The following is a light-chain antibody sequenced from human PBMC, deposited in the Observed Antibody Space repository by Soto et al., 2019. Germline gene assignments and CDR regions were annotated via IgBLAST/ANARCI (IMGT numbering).Light chain of an antibody. J-gene: IGLJ2*01. CDR1: SSDVGGYNY. CDR2: DVS. Sequence: QSALTQPASVSGSPGQSITISCTGTSSDVGGYNYVSWYQQHPGKAPKLMIYDVSNRPSGVSNRFSGSKSGNTASLTISGLQAEDEADYYCSSYTSSSTLVFGGGIKVTVL. V-gene: IGLV2-14*01. CDR3: SSYTSSSTLV.